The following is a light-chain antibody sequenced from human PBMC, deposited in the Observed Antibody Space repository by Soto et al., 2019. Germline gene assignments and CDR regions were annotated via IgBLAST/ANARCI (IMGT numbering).Light chain of an antibody. CDR2: NAI. J-gene: IGKJ3*01. V-gene: IGKV3-15*01. CDR1: QSVSSN. Sequence: EIVMTQSPGTLSVSPGERATLSCRASQSVSSNLAWFQQKPGQAPRLLIYNAITRATGSPVRFSGSGSGTEFTLTRSSLQSEDFAVYYCHQYHNWPPFTFGPGTKVDIK. CDR3: HQYHNWPPFT.